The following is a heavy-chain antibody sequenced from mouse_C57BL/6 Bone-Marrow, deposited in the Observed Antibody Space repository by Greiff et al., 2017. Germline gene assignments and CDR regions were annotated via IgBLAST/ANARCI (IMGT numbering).Heavy chain of an antibody. D-gene: IGHD1-1*01. CDR2: SHPSDSDT. Sequence: QVQLQQPGAELVKPGASVKVSCKASGYTFTSYWMHWVKQRPGQGLEWIGRSHPSDSDTNYNQKFKGKATLTVDKSSSTAYMQLSSLTSEDSAVYYCASPFTTVVSFDYWGQGTTLTVSS. V-gene: IGHV1-74*01. J-gene: IGHJ2*01. CDR1: GYTFTSYW. CDR3: ASPFTTVVSFDY.